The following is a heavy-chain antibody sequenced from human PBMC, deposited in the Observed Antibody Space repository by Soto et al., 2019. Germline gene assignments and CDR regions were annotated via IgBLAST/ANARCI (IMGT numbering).Heavy chain of an antibody. CDR1: GFTFSSYS. D-gene: IGHD3-10*01. Sequence: EVQLVESGGGLVKPGGSLRLSCAASGFTFSSYSMNWVRQAPGKGLEWVSSISSSSSYIYYADSVKGRFTISRDNAKNSLYLQMNSLRAEDTAVYYCARDRGFGEHFDYWGQGTLVTVSS. J-gene: IGHJ4*02. CDR3: ARDRGFGEHFDY. V-gene: IGHV3-21*01. CDR2: ISSSSSYI.